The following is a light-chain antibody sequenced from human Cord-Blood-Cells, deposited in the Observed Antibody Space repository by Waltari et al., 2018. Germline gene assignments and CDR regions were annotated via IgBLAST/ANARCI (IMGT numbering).Light chain of an antibody. CDR3: QQYNSYWT. V-gene: IGKV1-5*01. CDR1: QSISSW. CDR2: DAS. Sequence: DIQMTQSPSTLSASVGDRVTITCRASQSISSWLAWDQQKPGKAPKLLIYDASSLESGVPSRFSGSVSGTEFTLTISSLQPDDFATYYCQQYNSYWTFGQGTKVEIK. J-gene: IGKJ1*01.